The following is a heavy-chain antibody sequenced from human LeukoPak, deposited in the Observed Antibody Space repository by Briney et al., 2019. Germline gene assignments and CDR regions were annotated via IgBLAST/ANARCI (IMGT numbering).Heavy chain of an antibody. J-gene: IGHJ4*02. D-gene: IGHD3-3*01. CDR3: ARGAGRLLDY. CDR1: GFAFSSHW. V-gene: IGHV3-7*01. CDR2: IKEDGSEK. Sequence: GGSLRLSCTASGFAFSSHWMSWVRQAPGKGLEWVANIKEDGSEKEYVDSLKGRFTISRDNAKNSLYLQMNSLRADDTAVYYCARGAGRLLDYWGQGTLVTVSS.